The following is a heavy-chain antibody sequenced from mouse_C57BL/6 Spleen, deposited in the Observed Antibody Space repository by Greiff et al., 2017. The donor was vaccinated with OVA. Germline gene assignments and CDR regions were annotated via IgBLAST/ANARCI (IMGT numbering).Heavy chain of an antibody. CDR1: GFSLSTFGMG. V-gene: IGHV8-8*01. J-gene: IGHJ4*01. D-gene: IGHD1-1*01. Sequence: QVTLKVSGPGILQPSQTLSLTCSFSGFSLSTFGMGVGWIRQPSGKGLEWLAHIWWDDDKYYNPALKSRLTISKDTSKNQVFLKIANGDTADTATYYCARIGITTVVATPSYYAMDYWGQGTSVTVSS. CDR2: IWWDDDK. CDR3: ARIGITTVVATPSYYAMDY.